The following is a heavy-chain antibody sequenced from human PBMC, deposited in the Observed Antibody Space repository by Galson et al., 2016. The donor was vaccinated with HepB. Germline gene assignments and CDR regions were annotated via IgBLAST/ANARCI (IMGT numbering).Heavy chain of an antibody. Sequence: SVKVSCKASGYTFTNYNMHWVRQAPGQGLEWMGIINPSAGSTSYAQKFQGRVTMTRDTSTSTVYMELSSLRTEDTAVYYCARGRYYGTDYWGQGTLVTVSS. V-gene: IGHV1-46*03. D-gene: IGHD1-26*01. J-gene: IGHJ4*02. CDR2: INPSAGST. CDR3: ARGRYYGTDY. CDR1: GYTFTNYN.